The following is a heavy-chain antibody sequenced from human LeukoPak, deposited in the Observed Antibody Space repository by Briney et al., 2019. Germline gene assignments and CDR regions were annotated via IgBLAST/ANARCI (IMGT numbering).Heavy chain of an antibody. Sequence: GGSLRLSCAASGFTFSSYGMHWVRQAPGKGLEWVAVISNDGSNKYYADSVKGRFTVSRDNSKNTLYLQMNSLRAEDTAVYYCARDWGLIYYYGSGSYYNEHYFDYWGQGTLVTVSS. CDR2: ISNDGSNK. J-gene: IGHJ4*02. CDR1: GFTFSSYG. D-gene: IGHD3-10*01. V-gene: IGHV3-30*03. CDR3: ARDWGLIYYYGSGSYYNEHYFDY.